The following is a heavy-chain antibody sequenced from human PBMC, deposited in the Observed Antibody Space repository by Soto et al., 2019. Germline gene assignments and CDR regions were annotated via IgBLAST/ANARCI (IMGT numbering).Heavy chain of an antibody. CDR1: GFTFSIYA. J-gene: IGHJ6*02. V-gene: IGHV3-23*01. Sequence: GGSLRLSCAASGFTFSIYALSWVRQTPGKGLEWVSDISCSGYDTYYTDSVKGRFTISRDNSKNTLYLQMSSLRAEDTAIYYCAKVDRYSSGWSSYAPEYYYYSMDVWGQGTTVTVSS. CDR3: AKVDRYSSGWSSYAPEYYYYSMDV. D-gene: IGHD6-19*01. CDR2: ISCSGYDT.